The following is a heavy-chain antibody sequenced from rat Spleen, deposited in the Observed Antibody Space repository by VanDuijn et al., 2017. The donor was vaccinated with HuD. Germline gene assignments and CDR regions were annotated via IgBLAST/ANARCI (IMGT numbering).Heavy chain of an antibody. D-gene: IGHD1-12*02. Sequence: EVQLVESGGGLVQPGRSLKLSCAASGFTFSNYGMAWVRQAPTKGLEWVAALSYDGSSPYYRDSVKGRFTISRDNAKGTLYLQMDSLRSEDTATYYCARHQFITMMVVITTGFDYWGQGVMVTVSS. CDR1: GFTFSNYG. V-gene: IGHV5-29*01. CDR3: ARHQFITMMVVITTGFDY. J-gene: IGHJ2*01. CDR2: LSYDGSSP.